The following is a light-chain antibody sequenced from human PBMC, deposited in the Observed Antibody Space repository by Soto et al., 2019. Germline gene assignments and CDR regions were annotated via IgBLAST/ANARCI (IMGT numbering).Light chain of an antibody. CDR3: CSFARSTTFYV. CDR1: SRDFGSSNL. V-gene: IGLV2-23*01. Sequence: QSALTQPASVSGSPGQSITISCSGTSRDFGSSNLVSWYQQHPGKAPKLIIFEGDRRPSGVSGRFSGSKSGNTASLTISGLQAEDEADYYCCSFARSTTFYVFGTGTKVTVL. J-gene: IGLJ1*01. CDR2: EGD.